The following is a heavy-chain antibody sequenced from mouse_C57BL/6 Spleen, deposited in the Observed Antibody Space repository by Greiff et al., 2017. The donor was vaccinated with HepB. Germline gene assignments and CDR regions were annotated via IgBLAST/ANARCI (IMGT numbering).Heavy chain of an antibody. V-gene: IGHV1-81*01. CDR2: IYPRSGNT. Sequence: VQLQQSGAELARPGASVKLSCKASGYTFTSYGISWVKQRTGQGLEWIGEIYPRSGNTYYNEKFKGKATLTADKSSSTAYMELRSLTSEDSAVYFCARIYYYGSSPNFDVWGTGTTVTVSS. CDR3: ARIYYYGSSPNFDV. CDR1: GYTFTSYG. J-gene: IGHJ1*03. D-gene: IGHD1-1*01.